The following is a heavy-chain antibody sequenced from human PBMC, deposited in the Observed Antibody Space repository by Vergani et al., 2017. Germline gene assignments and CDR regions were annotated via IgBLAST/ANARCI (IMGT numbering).Heavy chain of an antibody. CDR1: GFSLTTGGEG. CDR2: VDWNDDE. J-gene: IGHJ3*02. V-gene: IGHV2-5*01. D-gene: IGHD3-9*01. CDR3: AHRLVRGYFDWLSHGDAFDI. Sequence: QITLRESGPTLVKPTQTLTLTCTFSGFSLTTGGEGVGWIRQPPGRALEWLACVDWNDDERYSPSLKSRVTITKDTSKNEVILTMATMDPVDTATYYCAHRLVRGYFDWLSHGDAFDIWGQGTMVTVSS.